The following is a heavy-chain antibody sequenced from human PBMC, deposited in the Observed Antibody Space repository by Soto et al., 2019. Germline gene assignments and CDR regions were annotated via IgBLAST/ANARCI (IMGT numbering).Heavy chain of an antibody. Sequence: EVQLVESGGGLVQPGGSLRLSCAASGFTFSSQWMHWVRQVPGKGLVWVSRLKTDGSNSAYVDSVKGRTAISSDNAKSTLYLEMNNLRVEDTAIYYCASELDSTGAFDVWGQGTMVTVSS. V-gene: IGHV3-74*03. CDR2: LKTDGSNS. CDR1: GFTFSSQW. J-gene: IGHJ3*01. D-gene: IGHD2-8*02. CDR3: ASELDSTGAFDV.